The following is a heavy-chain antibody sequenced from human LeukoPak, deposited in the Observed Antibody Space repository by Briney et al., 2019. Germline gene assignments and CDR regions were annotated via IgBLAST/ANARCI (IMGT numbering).Heavy chain of an antibody. CDR1: GGSISSYY. D-gene: IGHD3-22*01. Sequence: SSETLSLTCTVSGGSISSYYWSWIRQPPGKGLEWIGYIYYSGSTNYNPSLKSRVTISVDTSKNQFSLKLSSVTAADTAVYYCARLRYDSSGYYPRTDYWGQGTLVTVSS. CDR3: ARLRYDSSGYYPRTDY. CDR2: IYYSGST. V-gene: IGHV4-59*01. J-gene: IGHJ4*02.